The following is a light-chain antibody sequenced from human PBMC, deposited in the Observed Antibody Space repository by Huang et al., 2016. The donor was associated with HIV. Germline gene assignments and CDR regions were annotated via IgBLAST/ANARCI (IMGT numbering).Light chain of an antibody. CDR2: LGS. Sequence: DIVMTQSPLSLPVTPGESASISCRSSQSLLHSNGYNYLDWYLQKPGQSPHLLIYLGSNRASGVPDRFSGSGSGTDFTLKISRVEAEDVGVYYCMQALQTPRTFGQGTKLEI. CDR1: QSLLHSNGYNY. V-gene: IGKV2-28*01. CDR3: MQALQTPRT. J-gene: IGKJ2*01.